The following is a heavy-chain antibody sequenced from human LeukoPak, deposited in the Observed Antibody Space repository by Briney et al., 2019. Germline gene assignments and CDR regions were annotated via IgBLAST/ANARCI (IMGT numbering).Heavy chain of an antibody. Sequence: GASMKVSCRPSGYIFTDYGITWVRQAPGQGLEWMGWVSAYNGNTNYAQKFQGRVSMTTDTDRNTVSMELRRLTSDDTAVYYCARGGTRPYDAFDVWGQGTMVFVSS. CDR3: ARGGTRPYDAFDV. CDR1: GYIFTDYG. D-gene: IGHD3-16*01. CDR2: VSAYNGNT. J-gene: IGHJ3*01. V-gene: IGHV1-18*01.